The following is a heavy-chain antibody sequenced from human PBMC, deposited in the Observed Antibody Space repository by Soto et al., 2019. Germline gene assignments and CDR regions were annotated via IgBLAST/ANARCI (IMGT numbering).Heavy chain of an antibody. Sequence: QVQLVQSGAEVKKPGASVKVSCKASGGTFSSYTISWVRQAPGQGLEWMGRIIPLRGIANYAQKFQGRVPIAVDKSTSTADIELSSLRSEDTAVYYCSREVGGEESGWFDPWGQGTLVTVSS. CDR2: IIPLRGIA. V-gene: IGHV1-69*08. D-gene: IGHD1-26*01. CDR1: GGTFSSYT. CDR3: SREVGGEESGWFDP. J-gene: IGHJ5*02.